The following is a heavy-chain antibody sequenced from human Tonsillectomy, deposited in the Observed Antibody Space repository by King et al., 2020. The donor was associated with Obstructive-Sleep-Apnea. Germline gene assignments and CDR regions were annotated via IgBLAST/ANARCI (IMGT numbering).Heavy chain of an antibody. V-gene: IGHV5-51*01. CDR1: GYSFNTSW. Sequence: VQLVESGAEVRRPGQCLKISCKGSGYSFNTSWIGWVRQMPGKGLEWMGIIYPGDSDTRYSPSFQGQVTISVDKSITTAYLQWSSLRASDSAMYHCARLASGGYYFDFWGQGTLVTVSS. CDR3: ARLASGGYYFDF. CDR2: IYPGDSDT. D-gene: IGHD3-10*01. J-gene: IGHJ4*02.